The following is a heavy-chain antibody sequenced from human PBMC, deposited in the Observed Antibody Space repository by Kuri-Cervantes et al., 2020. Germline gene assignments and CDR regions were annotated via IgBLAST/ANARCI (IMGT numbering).Heavy chain of an antibody. CDR2: IYPGDSDT. D-gene: IGHD3-22*01. V-gene: IGHV5-51*01. Sequence: GGSLRLSCKGSGYSFTSYWIGWVRQMPGKGLEWMGIIYPGDSDTRYSPSFQGQVTISADKSISTAYLQWSSLKASDTAMYYCARRYYYGSSGYYSVIGPEYNWLDPWGQGTLVTVSS. CDR1: GYSFTSYW. J-gene: IGHJ5*02. CDR3: ARRYYYGSSGYYSVIGPEYNWLDP.